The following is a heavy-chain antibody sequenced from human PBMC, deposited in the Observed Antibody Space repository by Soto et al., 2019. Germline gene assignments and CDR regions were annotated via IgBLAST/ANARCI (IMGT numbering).Heavy chain of an antibody. J-gene: IGHJ4*02. CDR3: AKVARLVVAKAYFDY. CDR1: RFTFSSYG. D-gene: IGHD3-22*01. Sequence: GGSLRLSCAASRFTFSSYGMHWVRQAPGKGLEWGAVISYDGSNKYYGDSVKCPFTISRDNSKNTLYLQMTRLRAEDTAVYYCAKVARLVVAKAYFDYWGQGTLVTVSS. CDR2: ISYDGSNK. V-gene: IGHV3-30*18.